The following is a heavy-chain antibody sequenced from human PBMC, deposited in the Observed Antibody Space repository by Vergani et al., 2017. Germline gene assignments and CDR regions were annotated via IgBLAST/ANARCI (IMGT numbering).Heavy chain of an antibody. CDR1: GFTFDDYT. CDR2: ISWDGGST. Sequence: EVQLVESGGVVVQPGGSLRLSCAASGFTFDDYTMHWVRQAPGKGLEWVSLISWDGGSTYYADSVKGRFTISRDNSKNSLYLQMNSLRAEDTAVYYCAREGCSSTSCYHFDYWGQGTLVTVSS. D-gene: IGHD2-2*01. J-gene: IGHJ4*02. V-gene: IGHV3-43*01. CDR3: AREGCSSTSCYHFDY.